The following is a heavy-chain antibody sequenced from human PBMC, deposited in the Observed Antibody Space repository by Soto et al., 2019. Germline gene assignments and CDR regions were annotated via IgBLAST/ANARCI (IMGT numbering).Heavy chain of an antibody. D-gene: IGHD5-12*01. Sequence: PSETLSLTCAVSGASVNTDDWCNWVRQPPGKGLEWIGGIYYSGSTYYNPSLKSRVTISLDTSKNQFSLKLSSVTAADTAVYYCARPYSTLSLRSAAFDIWGQGTMVTVSS. CDR3: ARPYSTLSLRSAAFDI. CDR2: IYYSGST. CDR1: GASVNTDDW. V-gene: IGHV4-39*01. J-gene: IGHJ3*02.